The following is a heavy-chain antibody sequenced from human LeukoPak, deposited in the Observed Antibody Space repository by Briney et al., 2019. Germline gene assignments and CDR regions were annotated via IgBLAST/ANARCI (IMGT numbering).Heavy chain of an antibody. CDR3: AREARGDSGWYYFDY. V-gene: IGHV3-30-3*01. D-gene: IGHD6-19*01. Sequence: HPGGYLRLSCAASGFTFSSYAMHWVRQAPGKGLEWVAVISYDGSNKYYVDSVKGRFTISRDNSKNTLYLQMNSLRAEDTAVYYCAREARGDSGWYYFDYWGQGTLVTVSS. CDR1: GFTFSSYA. J-gene: IGHJ4*02. CDR2: ISYDGSNK.